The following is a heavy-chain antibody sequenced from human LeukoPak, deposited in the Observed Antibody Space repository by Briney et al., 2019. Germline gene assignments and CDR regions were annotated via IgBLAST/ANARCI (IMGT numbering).Heavy chain of an antibody. D-gene: IGHD1-26*01. V-gene: IGHV4-59*08. CDR2: IYDSGST. CDR3: ARHLDSGSYYFDY. CDR1: GDSINNYY. J-gene: IGHJ4*02. Sequence: SETLSLTCTVSGDSINNYYWSWIRQPPGKGLEWIGYIYDSGSTNYNPSLKSRLTISVDTSKSQFSLKLSSVTAADTAVYYCARHLDSGSYYFDYWGQGTLVTVSS.